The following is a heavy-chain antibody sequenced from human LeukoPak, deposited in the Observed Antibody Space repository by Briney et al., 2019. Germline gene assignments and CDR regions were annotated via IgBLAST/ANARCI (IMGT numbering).Heavy chain of an antibody. CDR1: GFTFSDYW. CDR2: IKQDGSEK. J-gene: IGHJ4*02. V-gene: IGHV3-7*03. CDR3: AGRGWLPDY. D-gene: IGHD5-12*01. Sequence: NPGGSLRLSCAASGFTFSDYWMNWVRQAPGKGLEWVAIIKQDGSEKLYVDSVKGRFTISRDNAKNSLYLQMNSLRVDDMAVYCVAGRGWLPDYWGQGTLVTVSS.